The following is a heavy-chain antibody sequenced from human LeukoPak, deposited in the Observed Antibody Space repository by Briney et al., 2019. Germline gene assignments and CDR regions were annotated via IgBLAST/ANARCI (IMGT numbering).Heavy chain of an antibody. J-gene: IGHJ4*02. Sequence: SGGSLRLSCAASGFTFSSYGMHWVRQAPGKGLEWVAVISYDGSNKYYADSVKGRFTISRDNSKNTLYLQMNSLRAEDTAVYYCAKDRSFAHYYDSSGCLDYWGQGTLVTVSS. V-gene: IGHV3-30*18. D-gene: IGHD3-22*01. CDR2: ISYDGSNK. CDR1: GFTFSSYG. CDR3: AKDRSFAHYYDSSGCLDY.